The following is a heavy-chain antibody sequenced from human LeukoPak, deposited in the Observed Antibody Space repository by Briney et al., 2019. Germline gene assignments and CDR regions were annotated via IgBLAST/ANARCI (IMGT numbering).Heavy chain of an antibody. Sequence: SETLSLTCTISGGSISSYYWSWIRQPPGKGLEWIGYIYYSGSTNYNPSLKSGVTISVDTYKNQFSLKLSSVTAADTAVYYCARDGSALFEYWGQGTLVTVSS. CDR1: GGSISSYY. CDR2: IYYSGST. V-gene: IGHV4-59*01. J-gene: IGHJ4*02. CDR3: ARDGSALFEY.